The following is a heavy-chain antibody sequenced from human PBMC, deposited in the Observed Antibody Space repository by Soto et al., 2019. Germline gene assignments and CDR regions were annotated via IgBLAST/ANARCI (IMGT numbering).Heavy chain of an antibody. J-gene: IGHJ4*02. D-gene: IGHD6-6*01. V-gene: IGHV5-51*01. CDR2: IYPGDSGT. CDR3: AKRSTSSRYSVDA. Sequence: GESLKISCKGSGYNFGTYWIAWVRQMPGKGLEWMGTIYPGDSGTRYSPSFEGQVTFSADMSTNTAYLQWRSLKASDTATYYCAKRSTSSRYSVDAWGQGTLVTVSS. CDR1: GYNFGTYW.